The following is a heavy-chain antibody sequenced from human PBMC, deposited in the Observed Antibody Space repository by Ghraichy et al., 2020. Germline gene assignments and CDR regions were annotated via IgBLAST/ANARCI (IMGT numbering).Heavy chain of an antibody. CDR3: ARGGLWFGELLSYYFDY. D-gene: IGHD3-10*01. CDR1: GGTFTSYA. V-gene: IGHV1-69*04. CDR2: IIPILGIA. Sequence: SVKVSCKASGGTFTSYAISWVRQAPGQGLEWMGRIIPILGIANYAQKFQGRVTITADKSTSTAYMELSSLRSEDTAVYYCARGGLWFGELLSYYFDYWGQGTLVTVSS. J-gene: IGHJ4*02.